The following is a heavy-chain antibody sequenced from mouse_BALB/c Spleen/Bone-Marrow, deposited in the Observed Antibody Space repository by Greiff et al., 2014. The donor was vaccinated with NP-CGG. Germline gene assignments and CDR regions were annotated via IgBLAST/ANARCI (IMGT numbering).Heavy chain of an antibody. CDR2: IRNKANGYTT. CDR1: GFTFTDYY. CDR3: ARDDYYAMDY. J-gene: IGHJ4*01. V-gene: IGHV7-3*02. Sequence: EVKLMESGGGLVQPGGSLRLSCATSGFTFTDYYMSWVRQPPGKALEWLGFIRNKANGYTTEYSASVKGRFTISRDNSQSTLYLQINTLRAEDSATYYCARDDYYAMDYWGQGTSVTVSS.